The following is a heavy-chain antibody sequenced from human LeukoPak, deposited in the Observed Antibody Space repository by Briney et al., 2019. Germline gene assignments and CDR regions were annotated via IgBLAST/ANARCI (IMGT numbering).Heavy chain of an antibody. V-gene: IGHV4-34*01. CDR2: INHSGST. D-gene: IGHD1-26*01. Sequence: PSETLSLTCAVYGGSFSGYYWSWIRQPPGKGLEWIGEINHSGSTNYNPSLKSRVTISVDTSKNQFSLKLSSVTAADTAVYYCATLGSYYGRTVTHTYYFDYWGQGTLVTVSS. J-gene: IGHJ4*02. CDR3: ATLGSYYGRTVTHTYYFDY. CDR1: GGSFSGYY.